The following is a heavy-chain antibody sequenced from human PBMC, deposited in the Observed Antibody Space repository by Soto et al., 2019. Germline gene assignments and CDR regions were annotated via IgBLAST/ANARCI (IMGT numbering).Heavy chain of an antibody. CDR2: ISGSGGST. J-gene: IGHJ6*02. CDR1: GFTFSSYA. D-gene: IGHD3-3*01. Sequence: GGSLRLSCAASGFTFSSYAMSWVRQAPGKGLEWVSAISGSGGSTYYADSVKGRFTISRDNSKNTLYLQMNSLRAEDTAVYYCAKPRREDFWSGYAPIYYYYYGMDVWRQGTTGTVSS. V-gene: IGHV3-23*01. CDR3: AKPRREDFWSGYAPIYYYYYGMDV.